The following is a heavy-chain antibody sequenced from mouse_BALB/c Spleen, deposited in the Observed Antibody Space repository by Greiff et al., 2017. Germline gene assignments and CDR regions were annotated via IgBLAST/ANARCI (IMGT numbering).Heavy chain of an antibody. CDR1: GFTFSSYA. D-gene: IGHD2-14*01. Sequence: DVMLVESGGGLVKPGGSLKLSCAASGFTFSSYAMSWVRQTPEKRLEWVASISSGGSTYYPDSVKGRFTISRDNARNILYLQMSSLRSEDTAMYYCARGNYRYYAMDYWGQGTSVTVSS. CDR2: ISSGGST. V-gene: IGHV5-6-5*01. CDR3: ARGNYRYYAMDY. J-gene: IGHJ4*01.